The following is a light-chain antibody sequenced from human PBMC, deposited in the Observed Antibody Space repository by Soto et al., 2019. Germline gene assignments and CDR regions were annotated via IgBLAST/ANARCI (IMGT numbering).Light chain of an antibody. Sequence: QSVLTQPPSVSAAPGPKVTIPCSGGSSNIGNNYVSWYQQLPGTAPKLLIYDNNKRPSGIPDRFSGSKSGTSATLGITGLQTGDEADYYCGTWDSSLSAGVFGGGTKLPVL. CDR2: DNN. CDR1: SSNIGNNY. V-gene: IGLV1-51*01. J-gene: IGLJ2*01. CDR3: GTWDSSLSAGV.